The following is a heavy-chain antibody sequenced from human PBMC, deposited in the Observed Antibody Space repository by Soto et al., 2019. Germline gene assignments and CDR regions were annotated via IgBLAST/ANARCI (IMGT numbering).Heavy chain of an antibody. D-gene: IGHD3-16*01. CDR3: ATPYYFNH. V-gene: IGHV3-21*06. Sequence: PGGSLRLSCAASGFMFSAYTMNWVRQAPGKGLEWLSSISDDSSYIDYADSLRGRFTVSRDNARNSLYLQIDSLGVEDTAVYYCATPYYFNHWGQGTLVTVS. CDR1: GFMFSAYT. CDR2: ISDDSSYI. J-gene: IGHJ1*01.